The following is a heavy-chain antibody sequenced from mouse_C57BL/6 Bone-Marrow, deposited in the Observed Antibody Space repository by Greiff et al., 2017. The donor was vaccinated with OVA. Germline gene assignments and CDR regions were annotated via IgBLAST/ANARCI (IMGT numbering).Heavy chain of an antibody. CDR1: GYSITSGYY. Sequence: VQLKQSGPGLVKPSQSLSLTCSVTGYSITSGYYWNWIRQFPGNILEWMGYISYDGSNNYNPSLKNRISITRDTSKNQFFLKLNSVTTEDTATYYCARGNYGNLDYWGQGTTLTVSS. V-gene: IGHV3-6*01. CDR2: ISYDGSN. J-gene: IGHJ2*01. CDR3: ARGNYGNLDY. D-gene: IGHD2-1*01.